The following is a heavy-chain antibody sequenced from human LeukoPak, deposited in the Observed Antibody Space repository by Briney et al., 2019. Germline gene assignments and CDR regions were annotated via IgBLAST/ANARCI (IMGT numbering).Heavy chain of an antibody. J-gene: IGHJ4*02. D-gene: IGHD6-19*01. Sequence: GGSLRLSCAASGFTFSDYYMSWIRQAPGKGLEWVSYISSSSSYTNYADSEKSRFTISRDNAKNSLYLQMNSLRAEDTAVYYCARSAVAGTGFDYWGQGTLVTVSS. CDR2: ISSSSSYT. V-gene: IGHV3-11*06. CDR3: ARSAVAGTGFDY. CDR1: GFTFSDYY.